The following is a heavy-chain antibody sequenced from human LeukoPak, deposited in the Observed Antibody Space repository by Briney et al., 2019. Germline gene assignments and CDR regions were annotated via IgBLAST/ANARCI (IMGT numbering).Heavy chain of an antibody. J-gene: IGHJ3*02. D-gene: IGHD2-2*01. CDR3: ASQGSNDAFDI. CDR2: IYYSGST. CDR1: GGSINNYY. V-gene: IGHV4-59*08. Sequence: SETLSLTCTVSGGSINNYYWSWIRQPPGKGLEWIGYIYYSGSTNYNPSLKSRVTISVDTSKNQFSLKLSSVTAADTAVYYCASQGSNDAFDIWGQGTMVTVSS.